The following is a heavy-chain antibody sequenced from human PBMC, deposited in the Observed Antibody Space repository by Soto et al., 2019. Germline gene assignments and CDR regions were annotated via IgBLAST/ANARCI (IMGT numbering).Heavy chain of an antibody. D-gene: IGHD2-2*01. CDR1: GFTFTSSA. J-gene: IGHJ4*02. CDR3: ARDKGYCSSTSCSESGYDY. Sequence: ASVKVSCKASGFTFTSSAVQWVRQARGQRLEWIGWIVVVSGNTNYAQKFQGRVTITTDESTSTAYMELSSLRSEDTAVYYCARDKGYCSSTSCSESGYDYWGQGTLVTVSS. V-gene: IGHV1-58*01. CDR2: IVVVSGNT.